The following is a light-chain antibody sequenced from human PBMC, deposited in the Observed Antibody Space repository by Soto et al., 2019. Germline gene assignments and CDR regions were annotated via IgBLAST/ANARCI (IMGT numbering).Light chain of an antibody. CDR1: NLGDKY. V-gene: IGLV3-1*01. J-gene: IGLJ2*01. Sequence: SSELTQPPSVSVSPGQTASITCSGANLGDKYVCWYQQKPGQSPVMVIYQDSERPSGIPERFSGSNSGDAATLTISGTQAVDEADYYCQAWDSSPRVVFGGGTKLTVL. CDR3: QAWDSSPRVV. CDR2: QDS.